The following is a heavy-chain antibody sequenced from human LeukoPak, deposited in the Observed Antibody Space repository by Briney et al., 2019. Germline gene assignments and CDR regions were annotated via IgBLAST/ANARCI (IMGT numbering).Heavy chain of an antibody. D-gene: IGHD3-10*01. Sequence: GESLKISCKGSGYSFTSYWIGWVRQMPGKGLEWMGIIYPDDSDIRYGPSFRGQVTISADKSISTAYLQWSSLKASDTAMYYCARPRSVRGTFDYWGQGTLVTVSS. CDR3: ARPRSVRGTFDY. CDR1: GYSFTSYW. J-gene: IGHJ4*02. CDR2: IYPDDSDI. V-gene: IGHV5-51*01.